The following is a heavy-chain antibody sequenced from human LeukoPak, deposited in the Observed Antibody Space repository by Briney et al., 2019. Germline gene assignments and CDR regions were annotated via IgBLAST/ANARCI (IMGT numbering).Heavy chain of an antibody. J-gene: IGHJ5*02. CDR3: ARTELSWAMWFDP. D-gene: IGHD1-26*01. CDR2: INTNSGGT. Sequence: ASVTLSCTASGYTFSSYYMHWVRQAPGQGLEWVGWINTNSGGTNYAQTFQGRVTITRDTSINTAYMEMSRPRSDDTAAYYCARTELSWAMWFDPWGEGTLVTLSS. CDR1: GYTFSSYY. V-gene: IGHV1-2*02.